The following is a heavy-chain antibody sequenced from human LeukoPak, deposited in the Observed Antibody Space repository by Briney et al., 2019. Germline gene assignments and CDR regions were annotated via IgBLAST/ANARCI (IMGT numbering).Heavy chain of an antibody. CDR3: AREAHSSTSSFES. Sequence: ASVKVSCKASGGTFSSYVISWVRQAPGQGLEWMGGVIPKFGTANYAQKFQGRVTITADESTSTACMELSSLRSEDTAVYYCAREAHSSTSSFESWGQGTLVTVSS. CDR2: VIPKFGTA. D-gene: IGHD2-2*01. J-gene: IGHJ4*02. V-gene: IGHV1-69*01. CDR1: GGTFSSYV.